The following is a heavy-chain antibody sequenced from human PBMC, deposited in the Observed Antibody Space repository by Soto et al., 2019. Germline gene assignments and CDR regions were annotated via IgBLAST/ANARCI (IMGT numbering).Heavy chain of an antibody. CDR3: ARQWGSSGSYRYYYYGMDV. CDR1: GFTFSSYS. CDR2: ISSSSSTI. D-gene: IGHD1-26*01. V-gene: IGHV3-48*01. Sequence: GGSLRLSCAASGFTFSSYSMNWVRQAPGKGLEWVSYISSSSSTIYYADSVKGRFTISRGNAKNSLYLQMNSLRAEDTAVYYCARQWGSSGSYRYYYYGMDVWGQGTTVTVSS. J-gene: IGHJ6*02.